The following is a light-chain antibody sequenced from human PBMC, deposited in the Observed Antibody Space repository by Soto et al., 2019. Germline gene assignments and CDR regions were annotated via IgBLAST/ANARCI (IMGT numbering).Light chain of an antibody. V-gene: IGKV1-39*01. Sequence: DIQMTHSPSSLSASVVYIVTITFQASQDISNYLNLYQQKPGKAPKLLIYAASSLQSGVPSRFSGSGSGTEFTLTISSLQPEDFATYFCKKSYNMPAFGQGTKVDIK. CDR3: KKSYNMPA. J-gene: IGKJ2*01. CDR2: AAS. CDR1: QDISNY.